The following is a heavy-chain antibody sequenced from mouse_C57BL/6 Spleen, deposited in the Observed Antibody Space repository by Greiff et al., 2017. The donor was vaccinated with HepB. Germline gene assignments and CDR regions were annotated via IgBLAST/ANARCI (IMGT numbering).Heavy chain of an antibody. D-gene: IGHD3-2*02. CDR2: IYPRSGNT. CDR3: ARRSSGSDY. V-gene: IGHV1-81*01. J-gene: IGHJ2*01. Sequence: VQGVESGAELARPGASVKLSCKASGYTFTSYGISWVKQRTGQGLEWIGEIYPRSGNTYYNEKFKGKATLTADKSSSTAYMELRSLTSEDSAVYFCARRSSGSDYWGQGTTLTVSS. CDR1: GYTFTSYG.